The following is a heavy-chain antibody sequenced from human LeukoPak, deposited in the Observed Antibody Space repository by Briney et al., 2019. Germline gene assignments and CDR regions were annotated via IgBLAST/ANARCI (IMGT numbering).Heavy chain of an antibody. V-gene: IGHV3-21*01. CDR1: GFTFNSYT. CDR3: ARDWDTDRYFDY. J-gene: IGHJ4*02. CDR2: IDGSSRYM. D-gene: IGHD5-18*01. Sequence: GGSLRLSYAASGFTFNSYTMHYVGQAPGKGLEWVASIDGSSRYMYYSDSMKDRFTISRANAKNSLYLQINTLIAEATAVYLCARDWDTDRYFDYWGQGTLVSVSS.